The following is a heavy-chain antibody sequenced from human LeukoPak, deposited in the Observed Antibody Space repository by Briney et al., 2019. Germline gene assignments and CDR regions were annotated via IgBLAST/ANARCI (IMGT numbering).Heavy chain of an antibody. D-gene: IGHD2-15*01. Sequence: ASVKVSCKASGYTFTSYGITWVRQAPGQGLEWMGWISAYNGNTNYAQKLQGRVTMTTDISTSTAYMELRSLRSDDTAVYYCARDLCSGGSCYSDYWGQGTLVTVSS. CDR2: ISAYNGNT. V-gene: IGHV1-18*01. J-gene: IGHJ4*02. CDR1: GYTFTSYG. CDR3: ARDLCSGGSCYSDY.